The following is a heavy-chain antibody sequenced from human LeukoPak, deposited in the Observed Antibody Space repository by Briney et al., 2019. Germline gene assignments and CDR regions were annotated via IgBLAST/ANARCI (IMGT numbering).Heavy chain of an antibody. J-gene: IGHJ6*03. CDR3: ARGVPITMVRGVIIESRDPTQKYYYYYYMDV. V-gene: IGHV7-4-1*02. D-gene: IGHD3-10*01. CDR1: GYTFTSYA. Sequence: ASVKVSCKASGYTFTSYAMNWVRQAPGQGIEWIGWINTNTGNPTYAQGFTGRFLFSLDTSVSTAYLRISSLKAEDTAVYYCARGVPITMVRGVIIESRDPTQKYYYYYYMDVWGKGTTVTVSS. CDR2: INTNTGNP.